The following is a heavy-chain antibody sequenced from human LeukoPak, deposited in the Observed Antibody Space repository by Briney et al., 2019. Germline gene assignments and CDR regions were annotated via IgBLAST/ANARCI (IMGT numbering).Heavy chain of an antibody. V-gene: IGHV3-53*01. J-gene: IGHJ6*02. Sequence: GGSLRLSCAASGFTVSSNYMSWVRQAPGKGLEWVSVIYSGGSTYYADSVKGRSTISRDNSKNTLYLQMNSLRAEDTAVYYCARERFVYDFWSGYYETPADYYYYGMDVWGQGTTVTVSS. CDR2: IYSGGST. CDR3: ARERFVYDFWSGYYETPADYYYYGMDV. D-gene: IGHD3-3*01. CDR1: GFTVSSNY.